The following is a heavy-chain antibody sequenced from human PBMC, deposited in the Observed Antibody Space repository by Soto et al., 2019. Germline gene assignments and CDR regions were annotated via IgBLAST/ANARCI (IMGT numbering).Heavy chain of an antibody. Sequence: EVQLVESGGGLVQPGGSLRLSCAASGFTFGPYWMHWVRQVPGKGLVWLSRINSDGSSTNYADSVKGRFTISRDNAEGTLSLQMHSLSAEDTGVYYCASGGSGYYNYWGQGTLVTVSS. CDR3: ASGGSGYYNY. CDR1: GFTFGPYW. CDR2: INSDGSST. D-gene: IGHD3-22*01. J-gene: IGHJ4*02. V-gene: IGHV3-74*01.